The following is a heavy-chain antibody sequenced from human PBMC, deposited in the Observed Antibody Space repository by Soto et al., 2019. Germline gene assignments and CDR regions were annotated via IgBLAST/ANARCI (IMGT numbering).Heavy chain of an antibody. D-gene: IGHD3-3*01. CDR1: GGSISSGGYY. CDR3: ARAGGIFGVDPSAFDY. CDR2: IYYSGST. J-gene: IGHJ4*02. V-gene: IGHV4-31*03. Sequence: SETLSLTCTVSGGSISSGGYYWSWVRQHPGKGLEWIGYIYYSGSTYYNPSLKSRVTISVDTSKNQFSLKLSSVTAADTAVYYCARAGGIFGVDPSAFDYWGQGTLVTVSS.